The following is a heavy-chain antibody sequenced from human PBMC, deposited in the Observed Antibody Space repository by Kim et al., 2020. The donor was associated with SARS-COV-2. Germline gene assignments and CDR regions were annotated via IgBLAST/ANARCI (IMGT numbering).Heavy chain of an antibody. CDR1: GFTVGSNY. Sequence: GGSPRLSCAASGFTVGSNYVGWVRQAPGKGLEWVSIIYANDDTLYADSVRGRFTISRDNSRNVINLQMNSLRAEDTAMYYCSGAIGGANFDFWGQGTLV. CDR2: IYANDDT. J-gene: IGHJ4*02. CDR3: SGAIGGANFDF. V-gene: IGHV3-53*03. D-gene: IGHD2-8*01.